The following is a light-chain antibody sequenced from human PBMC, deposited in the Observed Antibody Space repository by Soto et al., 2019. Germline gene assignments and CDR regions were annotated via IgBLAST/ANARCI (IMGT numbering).Light chain of an antibody. J-gene: IGKJ5*01. Sequence: VSTQSPSTLSLYPGERATLSCRASQSVSSYLAWYQQKPGQAPRLLIYDTSNRATGVPARLSGSGSGTDFTLTISSLEPEDCAIYYCQQRQYWPPITFGQRTRLEI. V-gene: IGKV3-11*01. CDR1: QSVSSY. CDR3: QQRQYWPPIT. CDR2: DTS.